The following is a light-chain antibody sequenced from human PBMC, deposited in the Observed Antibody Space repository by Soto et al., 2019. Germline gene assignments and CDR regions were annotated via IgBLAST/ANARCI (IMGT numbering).Light chain of an antibody. CDR1: QSIYSS. CDR3: QQSYSAPYT. CDR2: AAC. Sequence: DIPMTQSPSSLSASVGDRVTITCRASQSIYSSLNWYHQKPGKAPKLLIYAACNLQSGVPSRFSGSGSGTDFTLSISSLQPEDFATYYCQQSYSAPYTFGQGTKLEI. J-gene: IGKJ2*01. V-gene: IGKV1-39*01.